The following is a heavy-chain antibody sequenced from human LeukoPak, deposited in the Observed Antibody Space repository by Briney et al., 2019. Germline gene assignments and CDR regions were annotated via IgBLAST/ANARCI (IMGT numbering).Heavy chain of an antibody. CDR3: ARNGYCSSTSCYPVYYFDY. V-gene: IGHV3-48*03. CDR1: GFTLSSYE. D-gene: IGHD2-2*01. Sequence: GGSLRLSCAASGFTLSSYEMNWVRQAPGKGLEWVSYISSSGSTIYYADSVKGRFTISRDNAKNSLYLQMNSLRAEDTAVYYCARNGYCSSTSCYPVYYFDYWGQGTLVTVSS. CDR2: ISSSGSTI. J-gene: IGHJ4*02.